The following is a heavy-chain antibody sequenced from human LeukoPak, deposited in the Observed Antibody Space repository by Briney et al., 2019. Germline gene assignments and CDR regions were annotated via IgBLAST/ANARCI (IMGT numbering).Heavy chain of an antibody. V-gene: IGHV3-48*03. CDR2: ISSSGSTI. J-gene: IGHJ3*02. CDR3: ARDTQYYDSSGYYPHDAFGI. CDR1: GFTFSSYE. D-gene: IGHD3-22*01. Sequence: PGGSLRLSCAASGFTFSSYEMNWVRQAPGKGLEWVSYISSSGSTIYYADSVKGRFISSRDNTKNSLYLQMNSLRAEDTAVYYCARDTQYYDSSGYYPHDAFGIWGQGTMVTVSS.